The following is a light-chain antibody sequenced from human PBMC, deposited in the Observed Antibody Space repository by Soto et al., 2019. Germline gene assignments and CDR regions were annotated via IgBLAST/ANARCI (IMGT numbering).Light chain of an antibody. CDR1: QSVSSSY. CDR3: QQYNSAWT. J-gene: IGKJ1*01. Sequence: EIVLTQSPGTLSLSPWERATLSCRASQSVSSSYLAWYQQKPGQAPRLLIYDASIRATGIPARFSGSGSGTEFTLTISSLQPDDFATYYCQQYNSAWTLGQGTKVDIK. CDR2: DAS. V-gene: IGKV3-20*01.